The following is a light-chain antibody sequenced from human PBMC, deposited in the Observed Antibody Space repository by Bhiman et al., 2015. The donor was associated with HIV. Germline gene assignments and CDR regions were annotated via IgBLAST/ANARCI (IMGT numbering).Light chain of an antibody. CDR2: DVS. J-gene: IGLJ1*01. V-gene: IGLV2-14*03. Sequence: QSALTQPASVSGSPGQSITISCTGTSSDVGVYNYVSWYQQHPGKAPRLMIYDVSNRPSGVPNRFSGSKSDNTASLTISGLQADDEADYYCSSYTSSSTYVFGTGTKVTVL. CDR3: SSYTSSSTYV. CDR1: SSDVGVYNY.